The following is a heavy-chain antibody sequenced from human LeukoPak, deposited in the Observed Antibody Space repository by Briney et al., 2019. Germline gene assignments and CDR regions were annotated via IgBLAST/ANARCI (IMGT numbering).Heavy chain of an antibody. V-gene: IGHV5-51*01. CDR3: ACRDLTSTWSFP. J-gene: IGHJ5*02. CDR2: IYPGDLRV. Sequence: WESLKISCQGFGYSFTSYWIGWVRQMPGKGMEWMGVIYPGDLRVRYNPSFQGQVTISVDKSINTAYLQWVSLRASDSAMYYCACRDLTSTWSFPWGQGTLSPSPQ. CDR1: GYSFTSYW. D-gene: IGHD6-13*01.